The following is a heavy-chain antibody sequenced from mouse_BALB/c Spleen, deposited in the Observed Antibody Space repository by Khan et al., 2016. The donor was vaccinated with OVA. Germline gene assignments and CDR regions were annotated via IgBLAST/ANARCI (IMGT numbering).Heavy chain of an antibody. V-gene: IGHV3-2*02. CDR2: ISYSGGT. D-gene: IGHD2-4*01. CDR3: ARGNYDGYYFDY. J-gene: IGHJ2*01. CDR1: GYSITSGYA. Sequence: EVQLLESGPGLVKPSQSLSLTCTVTGYSITSGYAWNWIRQFPGNKLEWMGYISYSGGTSYNPSLKSRISITRDTSKNQFFLQLNSVTTEDTATYYCARGNYDGYYFDYWGQGTPLTVSA.